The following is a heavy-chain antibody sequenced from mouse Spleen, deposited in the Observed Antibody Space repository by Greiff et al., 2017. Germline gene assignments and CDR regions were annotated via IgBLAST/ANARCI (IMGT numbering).Heavy chain of an antibody. V-gene: IGHV3-1*01. Sequence: EVKLMESGPGMVKPSQSLSLTCTVTGYSITSGYDWHWIRHFPGNILEWMGYISYSGRTNYNPSLKSRISITHDTSKNHFFLKLDSVTTEDTATYFCAREGDYGSSYWYFDVWGTGTTVTVSS. D-gene: IGHD1-1*01. CDR1: GYSITSGYD. CDR3: AREGDYGSSYWYFDV. J-gene: IGHJ1*03. CDR2: ISYSGRT.